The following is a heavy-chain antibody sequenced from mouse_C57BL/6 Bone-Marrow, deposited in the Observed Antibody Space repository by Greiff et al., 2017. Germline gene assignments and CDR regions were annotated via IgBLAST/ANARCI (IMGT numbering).Heavy chain of an antibody. CDR1: CYTFTSYW. J-gene: IGHJ4*01. CDR2: IHPNSGST. Sequence: QVQLQQPGAELVKPGASVKLSCKASCYTFTSYWMHWVKQRPGQGLEWIGMIHPNSGSTNYNEKFKSKATLTVDKSSSTAYMQLSSLTSEDSAVYYCARKYYGSRDAMDYWGQGTSVTVSS. D-gene: IGHD1-1*01. V-gene: IGHV1-64*01. CDR3: ARKYYGSRDAMDY.